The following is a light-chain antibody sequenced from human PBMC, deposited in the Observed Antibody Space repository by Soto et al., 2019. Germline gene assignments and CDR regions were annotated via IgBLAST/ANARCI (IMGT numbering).Light chain of an antibody. Sequence: QSVLTQPPSASGTPGQRVTISCAGTTSDVAYYDLVSWYQQHPGRAPKLLIYEVHKRPSGISVRFSGSKSGATASLTISGLLPEDEAVYFCCTYAGHVPKFGGGTKLTVL. V-gene: IGLV2-23*02. J-gene: IGLJ2*01. CDR1: TSDVAYYDL. CDR2: EVH. CDR3: CTYAGHVPK.